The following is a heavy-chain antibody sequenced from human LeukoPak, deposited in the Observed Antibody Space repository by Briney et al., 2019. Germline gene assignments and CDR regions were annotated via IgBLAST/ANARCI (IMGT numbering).Heavy chain of an antibody. V-gene: IGHV3-21*05. D-gene: IGHD3-22*01. J-gene: IGHJ4*02. Sequence: GGSLRLSCAVSGFTFSSYNMHWVRQAPGKGLEWVSHISSTSSYIYYADSVKGRFTISRDNAKNSLYLQMNSLRAEDTAVYYCARDIDSSGYYSGDYWGQGTLVTVSS. CDR3: ARDIDSSGYYSGDY. CDR2: ISSTSSYI. CDR1: GFTFSSYN.